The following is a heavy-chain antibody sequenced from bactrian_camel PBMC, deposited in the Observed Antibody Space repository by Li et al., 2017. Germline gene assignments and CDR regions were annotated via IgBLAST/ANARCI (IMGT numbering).Heavy chain of an antibody. CDR3: AAEPRSWICGLSGTTEYTH. D-gene: IGHD5*01. J-gene: IGHJ4*01. CDR2: NLSDDNTT. Sequence: QLVESGGGSVQAGGSLRLSCAVSRDGHASNCLGWFRQVPGKERDGIVLNLSDDNTTYYADAVKGRFTISQDNAKNTVYLQMNSLNPDDTAMYYCAAEPRSWICGLSGTTEYTHWGQGTQVTVS. CDR1: RDGHASNC. V-gene: IGHV3-3*01.